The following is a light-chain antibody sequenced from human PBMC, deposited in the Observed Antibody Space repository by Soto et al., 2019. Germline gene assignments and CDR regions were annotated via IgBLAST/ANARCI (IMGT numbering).Light chain of an antibody. J-gene: IGLJ2*01. CDR2: DVS. V-gene: IGLV2-14*01. CDR3: SSYSSSSSVV. Sequence: QSALTQPASVSGSPGQSNTISCTGTSSDVGGYNYVSWYQQHPGKAPKLLIYDVSNRPSGVSNRFSGSKSGNTASLTISGLQAEDEGDYYCSSYSSSSSVVFGGGTKLTVL. CDR1: SSDVGGYNY.